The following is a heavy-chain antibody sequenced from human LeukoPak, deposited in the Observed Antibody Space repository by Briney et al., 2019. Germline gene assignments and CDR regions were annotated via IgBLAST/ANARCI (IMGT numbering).Heavy chain of an antibody. V-gene: IGHV4-34*01. D-gene: IGHD6-13*01. J-gene: IGHJ5*02. Sequence: SETLSLTCAVYGGSFSGYYWSWIRQPPGKGLEWIGEINHSGSTNYNPSLKSRVTISVDTSKNQSSLKLSSVTAADTAVYYCARGNLRRRQLLIHWFDPWGQGTLVTVSS. CDR1: GGSFSGYY. CDR3: ARGNLRRRQLLIHWFDP. CDR2: INHSGST.